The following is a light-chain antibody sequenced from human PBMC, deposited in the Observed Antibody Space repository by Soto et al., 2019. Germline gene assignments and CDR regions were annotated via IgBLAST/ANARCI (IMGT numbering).Light chain of an antibody. CDR2: GAS. CDR3: QQYNRYSGM. J-gene: IGKJ1*01. V-gene: IGKV1-5*01. Sequence: DIQMTQSPLTLSASVGDRVTITCRASQSINNWLAWYQQKPGKAPKLLLYGASSRDSGVPPRFSGRGYGTEFTLSISSLQPDDFATYYCQQYNRYSGMFGQGTKGEV. CDR1: QSINNW.